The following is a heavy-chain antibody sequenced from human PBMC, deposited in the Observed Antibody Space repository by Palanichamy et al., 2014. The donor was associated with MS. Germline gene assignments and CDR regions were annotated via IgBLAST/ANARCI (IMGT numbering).Heavy chain of an antibody. CDR3: ARETNDFWSGYYTNYYYGMDV. Sequence: GKGLEWVSSISSSSSYIYYADSVKGRFTISRDNAKNSLYLQMNSLRAEDTAVYYCARETNDFWSGYYTNYYYGMDVWGQGTTVTVSS. CDR2: ISSSSSYI. J-gene: IGHJ6*02. D-gene: IGHD3-3*01. V-gene: IGHV3-21*01.